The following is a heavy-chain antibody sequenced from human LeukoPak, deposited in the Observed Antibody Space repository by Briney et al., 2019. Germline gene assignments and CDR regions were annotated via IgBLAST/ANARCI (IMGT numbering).Heavy chain of an antibody. V-gene: IGHV4-34*01. CDR2: INHSGST. D-gene: IGHD3-9*01. J-gene: IGHJ5*02. CDR1: GGSFSGYY. Sequence: SETLSLTCAVYGGSFSGYYWSWIRQPPGKGLEWIGEINHSGSTNYNPSLKSRVTISVDTSKNQFSLELSSVTAADTAVYYCARAPWLFNWFDPWGQGTLVTVSS. CDR3: ARAPWLFNWFDP.